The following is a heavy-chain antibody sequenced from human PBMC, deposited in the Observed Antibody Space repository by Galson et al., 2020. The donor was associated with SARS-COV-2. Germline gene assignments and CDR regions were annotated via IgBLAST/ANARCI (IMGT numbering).Heavy chain of an antibody. CDR1: GFTFSSYA. J-gene: IGHJ5*02. D-gene: IGHD3-22*01. V-gene: IGHV3-23*01. Sequence: GESLKISCAASGFTFSSYAMSWVRQAPGKGLEWVSAISGSGGSTYYADSVKGRFTISRDNSKNTLYLQMNSLRAEDTALYYCAKTPYDYYDSNWFDPWGQGTLVTVSS. CDR2: ISGSGGST. CDR3: AKTPYDYYDSNWFDP.